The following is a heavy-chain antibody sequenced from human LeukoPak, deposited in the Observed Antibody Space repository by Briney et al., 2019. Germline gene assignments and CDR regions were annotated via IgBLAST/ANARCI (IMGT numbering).Heavy chain of an antibody. CDR1: GASFTGYY. Sequence: PSETLSLTCDVYGASFTGYYWSWIRQSPGKGLGWIGEMNQRGSMNYNPSLKSRVTISVDRSKNQFSLKLSSVTAVDTAVYYCARELELRYWGQGTLVTVSS. CDR2: MNQRGSM. CDR3: ARELELRY. D-gene: IGHD1-7*01. J-gene: IGHJ4*02. V-gene: IGHV4-34*01.